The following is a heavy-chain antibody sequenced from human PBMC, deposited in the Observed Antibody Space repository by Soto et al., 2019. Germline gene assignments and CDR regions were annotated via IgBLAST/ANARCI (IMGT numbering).Heavy chain of an antibody. D-gene: IGHD3-16*01. J-gene: IGHJ4*02. CDR1: GFTFNNYG. CDR3: ARDKTFGGTIGSAFDS. Sequence: GGSLRLSCAASGFTFNNYGMHWVRQAPGKGLEWVAVIWYDASHKYYADSVKGRFTISRDNSKNTLYLQMSSLRGEDTAVYYCARDKTFGGTIGSAFDSWGQGTLVTVSS. CDR2: IWYDASHK. V-gene: IGHV3-33*01.